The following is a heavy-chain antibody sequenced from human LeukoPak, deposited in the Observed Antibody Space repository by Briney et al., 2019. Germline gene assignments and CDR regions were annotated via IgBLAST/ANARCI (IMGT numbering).Heavy chain of an antibody. CDR2: IYPGDSDT. J-gene: IGHJ6*03. Sequence: GESLKISCKGSGYSFTSYWIGWVRQMPGKGLEWMGTIYPGDSDTRYSPSFQGQVTISADKSISTAYLQWSSLKASDTAMYYCARSDYSNYGGGAYYYYMDVWGKGTTVTVSS. CDR1: GYSFTSYW. CDR3: ARSDYSNYGGGAYYYYMDV. D-gene: IGHD4-11*01. V-gene: IGHV5-51*01.